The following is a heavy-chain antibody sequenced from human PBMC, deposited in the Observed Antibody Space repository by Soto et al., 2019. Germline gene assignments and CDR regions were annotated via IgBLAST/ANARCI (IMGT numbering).Heavy chain of an antibody. J-gene: IGHJ3*02. V-gene: IGHV1-18*01. Sequence: ASVKVSCKASGYTFTSYGISWVRQAPGQGLEWMGWISAYNGNTNYAQKLQGRVTMTTDTSTSTAYMELRSLRSDDTAVYYCARVGSGSSLGLWAFDIWGQGTMVSVSS. D-gene: IGHD1-26*01. CDR2: ISAYNGNT. CDR3: ARVGSGSSLGLWAFDI. CDR1: GYTFTSYG.